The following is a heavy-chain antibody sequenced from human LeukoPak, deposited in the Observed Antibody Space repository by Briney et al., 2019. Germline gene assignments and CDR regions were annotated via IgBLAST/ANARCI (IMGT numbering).Heavy chain of an antibody. J-gene: IGHJ5*02. V-gene: IGHV4-39*01. CDR3: VTRYVNCFDP. Sequence: GSLRLSCAASGFSVSTNYMAWVRQAPGKGLEWIGSIYYSGSTYYNPSLKSRVTISVDTSKNQFSLKLSSVTAADTAVYYCVTRYVNCFDPWGQGTLVTVSS. CDR2: IYYSGST. D-gene: IGHD3-10*02. CDR1: GFSVSTNY.